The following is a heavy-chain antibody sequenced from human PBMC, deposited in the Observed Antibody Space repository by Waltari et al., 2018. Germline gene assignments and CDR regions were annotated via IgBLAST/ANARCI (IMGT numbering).Heavy chain of an antibody. Sequence: QLQLQESGPGLVKPSETLSLTCTVSGCSISSSRYYWGWIRQPPGKVLEWIGSIYYSGSTYYNPSLKSRVTISVDTSKNQFSLKLSSVTAADTAVYYCARHRPGIAVAGSVDYWGQGTLVTVSS. J-gene: IGHJ4*02. V-gene: IGHV4-39*01. CDR3: ARHRPGIAVAGSVDY. CDR2: IYYSGST. CDR1: GCSISSSRYY. D-gene: IGHD6-19*01.